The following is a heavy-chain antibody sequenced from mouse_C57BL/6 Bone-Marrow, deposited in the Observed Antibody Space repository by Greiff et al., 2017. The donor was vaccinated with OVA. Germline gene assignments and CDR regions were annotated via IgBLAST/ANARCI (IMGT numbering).Heavy chain of an antibody. D-gene: IGHD1-1*01. CDR3: ARSDYCGSSYPYCFDY. CDR1: GYTFTSYW. Sequence: VKLQQPGAELVRPGSSVKLSCKASGYTFTSYWMHWVKQRPIQGLEWIGNIDPSDSETHYNQKFKDKATLTVDKSSSTTYMQLSSLTSEDSAVYYCARSDYCGSSYPYCFDYWGQGTTLTVSS. CDR2: IDPSDSET. V-gene: IGHV1-52*01. J-gene: IGHJ2*01.